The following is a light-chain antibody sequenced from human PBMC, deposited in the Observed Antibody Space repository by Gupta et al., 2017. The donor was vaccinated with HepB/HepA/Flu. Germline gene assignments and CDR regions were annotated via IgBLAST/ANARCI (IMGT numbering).Light chain of an antibody. CDR2: EDS. Sequence: SYELTQPPSVSVSPGQTARITCSGDALSKKYAHWYQQKSGQAPVLVIHEDSKRPSGTPERFSGSNSGTMATLTISGAQVEDEADYYCYSTDTSDNHRVFGGGTDLTVL. CDR3: YSTDTSDNHRV. J-gene: IGLJ3*02. CDR1: ALSKKY. V-gene: IGLV3-10*01.